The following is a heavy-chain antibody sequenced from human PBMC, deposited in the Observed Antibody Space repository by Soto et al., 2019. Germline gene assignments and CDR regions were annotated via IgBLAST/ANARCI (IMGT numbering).Heavy chain of an antibody. J-gene: IGHJ4*02. CDR1: GFTFSILA. V-gene: IGHV3-23*01. CDR2: IDYTGGTT. Sequence: EVQLLESGGGLVQPGGSLRLSCAASGFTFSILAMGWVRQAPGKGLEWVSVIDYTGGTTYYTDSEKGRFIISRDNSKKMLYLQMNSLRAEDTAVYYCAKDASRTSGWYYFDYWGQGALVTVSS. CDR3: AKDASRTSGWYYFDY. D-gene: IGHD6-19*01.